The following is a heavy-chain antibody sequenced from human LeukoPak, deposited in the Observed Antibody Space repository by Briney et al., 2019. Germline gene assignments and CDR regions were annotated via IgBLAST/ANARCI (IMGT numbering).Heavy chain of an antibody. J-gene: IGHJ3*02. CDR1: GGSISTYY. V-gene: IGHV4-59*12. Sequence: PSETLSLTCTVSGGSISTYYWTWIRQPPGKGLEWIGYIYYSGSTNYNPSLKSRVTISVDTSKNQFSLKLSSVTAADTAVYYCARELAMINAFDIWGQGTMVTVSS. CDR2: IYYSGST. CDR3: ARELAMINAFDI. D-gene: IGHD3-22*01.